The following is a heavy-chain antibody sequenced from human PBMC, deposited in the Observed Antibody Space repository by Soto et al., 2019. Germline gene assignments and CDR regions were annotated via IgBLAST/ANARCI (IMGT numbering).Heavy chain of an antibody. V-gene: IGHV3-49*03. CDR2: IRSKAYGGTT. J-gene: IGHJ3*02. D-gene: IGHD3-16*01. CDR1: GFTFGDYA. Sequence: GGSLRLSCTASGFTFGDYAMSWFRQAPGKGLEWVGFIRSKAYGGTTEYAASVKGRFTISRDDSKSIAYLQMNSLKTEDTAVYYCTRDRKTFGGDNDAFDIWGQGTMVTVSS. CDR3: TRDRKTFGGDNDAFDI.